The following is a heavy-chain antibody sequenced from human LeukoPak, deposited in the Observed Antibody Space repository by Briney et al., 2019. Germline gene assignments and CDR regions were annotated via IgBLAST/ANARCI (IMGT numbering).Heavy chain of an antibody. J-gene: IGHJ5*02. CDR3: AGDMYSSSWYFVGWFDP. CDR1: GFTFSDYY. D-gene: IGHD6-13*01. Sequence: GGSLRLSCAASGFTFSDYYMSWIRQAPGKGLEWVSYISSSGSTIYYADSVKGRFTISRDNAKNSLYLQMNSLRAEDTAVYYCAGDMYSSSWYFVGWFDPWGQGTLVTVSS. CDR2: ISSSGSTI. V-gene: IGHV3-11*01.